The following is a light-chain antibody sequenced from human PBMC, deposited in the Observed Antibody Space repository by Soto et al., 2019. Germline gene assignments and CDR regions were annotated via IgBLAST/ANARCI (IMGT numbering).Light chain of an antibody. Sequence: QSALAQPPSASGAPGQSVTISCTGSSSDVGGYNYVSWYQQHPGKGPKLMIYDVSERPSGVPDRFSGSKSGTTASLTISGLQADDEADYYCSPYTGSTTDSFGSGTTVTVL. J-gene: IGLJ1*01. CDR1: SSDVGGYNY. CDR2: DVS. V-gene: IGLV2-8*01. CDR3: SPYTGSTTDS.